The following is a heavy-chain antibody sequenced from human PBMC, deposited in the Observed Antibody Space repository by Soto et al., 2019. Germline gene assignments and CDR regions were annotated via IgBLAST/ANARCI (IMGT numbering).Heavy chain of an antibody. J-gene: IGHJ5*02. CDR3: ARFAGLWSTGGRDWFDP. Sequence: QVQLQESGPGLVKPSGTLSLTCAVSSGSISSSNWWSWVRQPPGKGLEWIGEIYHSGSTNYNPSLKSRVTISVDKPKNQFSLKLSSVTAADTAVYYCARFAGLWSTGGRDWFDPWGQGTLVTVSS. D-gene: IGHD3-10*01. V-gene: IGHV4-4*02. CDR2: IYHSGST. CDR1: SGSISSSNW.